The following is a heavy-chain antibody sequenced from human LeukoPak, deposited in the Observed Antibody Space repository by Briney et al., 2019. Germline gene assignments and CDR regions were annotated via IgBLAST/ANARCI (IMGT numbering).Heavy chain of an antibody. Sequence: GASVKVSCKASGYTFTGYHVHCLRQAPGQGLEWMGWINPNSGGTNYAQKFQGRVTMTRDTSIGTAYMELSRLRSDDTAVYYCARGVAARPRGYWFDPWGQGTLVTVSS. J-gene: IGHJ5*02. CDR1: GYTFTGYH. D-gene: IGHD6-6*01. CDR3: ARGVAARPRGYWFDP. CDR2: INPNSGGT. V-gene: IGHV1-2*02.